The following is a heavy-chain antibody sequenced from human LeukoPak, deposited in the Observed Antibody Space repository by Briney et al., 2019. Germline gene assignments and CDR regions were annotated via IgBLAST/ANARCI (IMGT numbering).Heavy chain of an antibody. D-gene: IGHD3-10*01. CDR2: ISAYNGNT. CDR3: ARDRLVQGVISSPEY. CDR1: GYTFTSYG. V-gene: IGHV1-18*01. Sequence: ASVKVSCKASGYTFTSYGISWVRQAPGQGLEWMGWISAYNGNTNYAQKLQGRVTMTTDTSTSTAYMEMSSLRCDDTAVYYCARDRLVQGVISSPEYWGQGTLVTVSS. J-gene: IGHJ4*02.